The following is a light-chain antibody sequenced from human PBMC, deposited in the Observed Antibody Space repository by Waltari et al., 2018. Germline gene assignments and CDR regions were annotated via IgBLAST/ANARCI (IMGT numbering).Light chain of an antibody. J-gene: IGKJ2*01. CDR1: QSVVHRKSNKNF. CDR3: HHTYSSPS. Sequence: IVMTQGPDSRGGSLGERSTINCKSSQSVVHRKSNKNFLTWYQQKPGQPPKVLIYWASTRESGVPDRFSGSGSGSDFTLTINSLQAEDVAVYYCHHTYSSPSFGQGTKLEI. CDR2: WAS. V-gene: IGKV4-1*01.